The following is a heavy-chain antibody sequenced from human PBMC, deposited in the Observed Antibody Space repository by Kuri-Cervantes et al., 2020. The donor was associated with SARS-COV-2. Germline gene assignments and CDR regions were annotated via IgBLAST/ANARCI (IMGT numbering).Heavy chain of an antibody. CDR2: IYYSGST. Sequence: SETLSLTCTVSGGSISSYYWSWIRQPPGKGLEWIGYIYYSGSTNYNPSLKSRVTISVDTSKNQFSLKLSSVTAADTAVYYCARETYLYSSGWFSNFDYWGQGTLVTVSS. CDR1: GGSISSYY. J-gene: IGHJ4*02. CDR3: ARETYLYSSGWFSNFDY. D-gene: IGHD6-19*01. V-gene: IGHV4-59*12.